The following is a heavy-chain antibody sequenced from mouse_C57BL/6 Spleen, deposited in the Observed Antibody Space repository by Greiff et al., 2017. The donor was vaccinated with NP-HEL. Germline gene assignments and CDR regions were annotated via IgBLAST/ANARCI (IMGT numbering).Heavy chain of an antibody. CDR2: INASNGGT. D-gene: IGHD1-1*01. J-gene: IGHJ4*01. V-gene: IGHV1-53*01. Sequence: QVQLQQPGTELVKPGASVKLSCKASGYTFTSYWMHWVKQRPGQGLEWIGNINASNGGTNYNEKFKSKATLTVDNSSSTAYMQLSSLTSEDAAVYYCAKEEDYYGSSYAMDYWGQGTSVTVSS. CDR1: GYTFTSYW. CDR3: AKEEDYYGSSYAMDY.